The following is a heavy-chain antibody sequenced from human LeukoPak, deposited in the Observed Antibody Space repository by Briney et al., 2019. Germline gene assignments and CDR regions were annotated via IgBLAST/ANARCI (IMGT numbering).Heavy chain of an antibody. D-gene: IGHD6-19*01. CDR3: ARSIAVPQIDAFDI. J-gene: IGHJ3*02. V-gene: IGHV4-59*01. CDR1: GGSISSYY. Sequence: PSGTLSLTCTVSGGSISSYYWSWIRQPPGKGLEWIGYIYYSGSTNYNPSLKSRVTISVDTSKNQFSLKLSSVTAADTAVYYCARSIAVPQIDAFDIWGQGTMVTVSS. CDR2: IYYSGST.